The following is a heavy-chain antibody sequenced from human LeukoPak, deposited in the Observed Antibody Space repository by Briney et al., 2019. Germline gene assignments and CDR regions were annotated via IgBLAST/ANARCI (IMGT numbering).Heavy chain of an antibody. J-gene: IGHJ4*02. Sequence: PGGSLRLSCAVSGFTFSNGWMSWVRQAPGKGLEWVGRIKSKRDGGTTDYAAPVNGRFTISRDDSKNTLYLQMNSLKTEDTAVYYCTMEYYYDSSGLFDYWGQGTLVTVSS. V-gene: IGHV3-15*01. D-gene: IGHD3-22*01. CDR3: TMEYYYDSSGLFDY. CDR2: IKSKRDGGTT. CDR1: GFTFSNGW.